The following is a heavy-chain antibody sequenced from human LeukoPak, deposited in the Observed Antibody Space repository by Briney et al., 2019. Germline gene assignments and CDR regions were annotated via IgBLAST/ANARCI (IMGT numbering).Heavy chain of an antibody. CDR1: GYSFTTYW. CDR3: ARGRDAYINDAFDI. J-gene: IGHJ3*02. CDR2: IYPGDSDT. Sequence: GESLKISCKGSGYSFTTYWIGWVRPMPGKGLEWTGFIYPGDSDTRYSPSFQGQVTISADKSISTVYLQWSSLKASDTAMYYCARGRDAYINDAFDIWGQGTMVTVSS. D-gene: IGHD5-24*01. V-gene: IGHV5-51*01.